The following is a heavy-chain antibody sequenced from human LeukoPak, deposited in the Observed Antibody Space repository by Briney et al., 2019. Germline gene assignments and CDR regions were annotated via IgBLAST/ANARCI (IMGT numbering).Heavy chain of an antibody. CDR1: GYTFTGYY. CDR3: ARSFRYTYYYDSSGYYSTGY. CDR2: INPNSGGT. V-gene: IGHV1-2*02. D-gene: IGHD3-22*01. Sequence: ASVKVSCKASGYTFTGYYMHWVRQAPGQGLEWMGWINPNSGGTNYAQKFQGRVTMTRDTSISTAYMELSRLRSDDTAVYYCARSFRYTYYYDSSGYYSTGYWGQGTLVTVSS. J-gene: IGHJ4*02.